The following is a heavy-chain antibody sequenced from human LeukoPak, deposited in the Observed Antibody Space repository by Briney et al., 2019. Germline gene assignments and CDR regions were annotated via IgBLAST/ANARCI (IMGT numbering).Heavy chain of an antibody. CDR3: AGSTGIAVAGKTRPFDY. CDR2: INHSGST. V-gene: IGHV4-34*01. Sequence: TASETLSLTCAVYGGSFSGYYWSWIRQPPGKGLEWIGEINHSGSTNYNPSLKSRVTISVDTSKNQFSLKLSSVTAADTAVYYCAGSTGIAVAGKTRPFDYWGQGTLVTVSS. CDR1: GGSFSGYY. D-gene: IGHD6-19*01. J-gene: IGHJ4*02.